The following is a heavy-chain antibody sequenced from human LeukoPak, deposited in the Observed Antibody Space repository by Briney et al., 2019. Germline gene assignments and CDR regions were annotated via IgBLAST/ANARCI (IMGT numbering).Heavy chain of an antibody. CDR1: GYTFTGYY. CDR2: INPNSGGT. D-gene: IGHD3-10*01. Sequence: ASVKVSCKASGYTFTGYYMYWVRQAPGQGLEWMGWINPNSGGTNYAQKFRGRVTMTRETSISTAYMELSRLRFDDTAVYYCARVSGLRSVIRGGSPPHLGYWGQGTLVTVSS. V-gene: IGHV1-2*02. CDR3: ARVSGLRSVIRGGSPPHLGY. J-gene: IGHJ4*02.